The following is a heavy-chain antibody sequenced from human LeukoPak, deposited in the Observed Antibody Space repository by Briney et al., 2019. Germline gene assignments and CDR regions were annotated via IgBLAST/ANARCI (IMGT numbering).Heavy chain of an antibody. CDR1: GGTFSSYA. Sequence: GASVKDSSKASGGTFSSYAISWVRQAPGQGLEWMGGIIPIFGTANYAQKFQGRVTITADESTSTAYMELSSLRSEDTAVYYCARALLYSIGWSYFDNTGHGTPWSVSS. CDR3: ARALLYSIGWSYFDN. CDR2: IIPIFGTA. J-gene: IGHJ4*03. D-gene: IGHD6-19*01. V-gene: IGHV1-69*13.